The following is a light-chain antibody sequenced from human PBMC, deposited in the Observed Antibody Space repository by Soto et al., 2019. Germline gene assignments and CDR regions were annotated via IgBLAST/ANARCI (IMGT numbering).Light chain of an antibody. J-gene: IGLJ1*01. CDR1: SSNIGSNT. Sequence: QSVLTQPPSASGTPGQRITISCSGSSSNIGSNTVNWHQQLAGTAPKLLMFINSQRPSGVPDRFSGSKSGTSASLAISGLQSEDEADYYCAAWDDSLNGQVFGTGTKVTVL. CDR3: AAWDDSLNGQV. CDR2: INS. V-gene: IGLV1-44*01.